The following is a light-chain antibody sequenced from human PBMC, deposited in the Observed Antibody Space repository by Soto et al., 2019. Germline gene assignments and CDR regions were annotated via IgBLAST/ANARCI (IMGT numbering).Light chain of an antibody. CDR3: QHHNNWPPYT. J-gene: IGKJ2*01. CDR2: DVS. CDR1: QSVDSN. Sequence: EMVLTQSPATLSVSPGERATLSCRASQSVDSNLAWYQQKPGQSPRLIIYDVSTRVTGIPARFSGGGSGTEFTLTISSLQTEDVAVYYCQHHNNWPPYTFGQGNKLEIK. V-gene: IGKV3-15*01.